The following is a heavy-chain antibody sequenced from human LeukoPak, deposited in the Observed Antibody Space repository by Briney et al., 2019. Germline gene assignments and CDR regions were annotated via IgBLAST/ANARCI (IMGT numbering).Heavy chain of an antibody. CDR2: ISAYNGHT. D-gene: IGHD6-19*01. CDR1: GYTFSTHG. V-gene: IGHV1-18*01. J-gene: IGHJ4*02. CDR3: ARDKDLRAVAGTFDY. Sequence: ASVKVSCKASGYTFSTHGISWVRQAPGQGLEWMGWISAYNGHTNNAQEFQGRATMTTDTSTGTAYMELTSLTSDDTAVYYCARDKDLRAVAGTFDYWGQGTLVAVSS.